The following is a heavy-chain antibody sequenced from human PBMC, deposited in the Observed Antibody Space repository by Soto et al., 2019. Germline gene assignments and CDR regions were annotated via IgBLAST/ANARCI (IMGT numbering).Heavy chain of an antibody. CDR3: VQTTGWPGFDF. CDR2: IYGGGTT. D-gene: IGHD6-19*01. Sequence: EVQLVEAGGGLIQPGGSLRHSCAASGFAVSSKYMTWVRQAPGKGLEWVSVIYGGGTTYYEDSEKGRFTISRDTSKNTLDLQMNSLRAEDTAVYYCVQTTGWPGFDFWGQGTLVTVSS. V-gene: IGHV3-53*01. J-gene: IGHJ4*02. CDR1: GFAVSSKY.